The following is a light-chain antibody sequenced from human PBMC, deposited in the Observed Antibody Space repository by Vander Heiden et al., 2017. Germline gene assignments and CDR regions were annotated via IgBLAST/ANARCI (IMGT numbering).Light chain of an antibody. CDR1: QSISIY. CDR2: AAS. J-gene: IGKJ1*01. Sequence: DIQMTQSPSSLSASVGDRVTITCRASQSISIYLNWYHHKPGEAPKLLIYAASSLQSGVPSRFSRSGSGTDFTLTISSLQPEDFATYYCQQSYSTPRTFGQGTKVEIK. CDR3: QQSYSTPRT. V-gene: IGKV1-39*01.